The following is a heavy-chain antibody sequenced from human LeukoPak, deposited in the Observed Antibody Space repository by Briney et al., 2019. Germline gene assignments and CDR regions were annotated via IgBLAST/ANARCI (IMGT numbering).Heavy chain of an antibody. CDR2: ISYSGNT. J-gene: IGHJ6*03. D-gene: IGHD1-26*01. V-gene: IGHV4-39*07. CDR3: ARHSGTLYYYYYMDV. CDR1: GASIRSTSYY. Sequence: SETLSLTCTVSGASIRSTSYYWGWIRQPPGKGLEWIGTISYSGNTYYNPSLKSRVTISVDTSKNQFSLKLSSVTAADTAVYYCARHSGTLYYYYYMDVWGKGTSVTVPS.